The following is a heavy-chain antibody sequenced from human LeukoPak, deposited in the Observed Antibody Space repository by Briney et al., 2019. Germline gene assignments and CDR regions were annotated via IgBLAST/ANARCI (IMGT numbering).Heavy chain of an antibody. Sequence: ASVKVSCKAYGYSFTDHYIHWVRQAPGQGLEWLGWINPKNGGTKYAQRFQGRVTMTRDTSIKTVYFDLSSLRSDDTATFYCARGDLPGGDWGQGTLVTVSS. CDR2: INPKNGGT. CDR1: GYSFTDHY. D-gene: IGHD3-3*01. J-gene: IGHJ4*02. CDR3: ARGDLPGGD. V-gene: IGHV1-2*02.